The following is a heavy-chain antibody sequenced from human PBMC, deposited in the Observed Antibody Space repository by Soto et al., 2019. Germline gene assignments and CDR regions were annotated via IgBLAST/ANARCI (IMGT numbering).Heavy chain of an antibody. D-gene: IGHD6-13*01. V-gene: IGHV2-5*01. CDR3: AHSDRWYVGVDY. J-gene: IGHJ4*02. Sequence: QITLKESGPTLVKPTQTLTLTCTFSGFSLSTSGVGVGWIRQPPGKALEWLALIYWNDDKRYNPSLKSRITLTKDTSRNLVVLTLTYMDPVDTAIYYCAHSDRWYVGVDYWGQGTLVTVSS. CDR1: GFSLSTSGVG. CDR2: IYWNDDK.